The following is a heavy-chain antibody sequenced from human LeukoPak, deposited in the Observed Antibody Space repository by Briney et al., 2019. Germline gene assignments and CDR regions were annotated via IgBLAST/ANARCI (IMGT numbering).Heavy chain of an antibody. CDR2: INAGNGNT. V-gene: IGHV1-3*01. Sequence: ASVKVSCKASGYTFTSYAMHWVRQAPGQRLEWMGWINAGNGNTKYSQKFQGRVTITRDTSASAAYMELSSLRSEDTAVYYCATSLMISYFDYWGQGTLVTVSS. D-gene: IGHD3-22*01. CDR3: ATSLMISYFDY. J-gene: IGHJ4*02. CDR1: GYTFTSYA.